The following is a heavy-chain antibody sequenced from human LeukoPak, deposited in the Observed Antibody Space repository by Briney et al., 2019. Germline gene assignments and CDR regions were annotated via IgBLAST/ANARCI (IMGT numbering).Heavy chain of an antibody. CDR1: GFTFDDYA. V-gene: IGHV3-9*01. CDR3: ARAYSYHYFDY. Sequence: GGSLRLSCAASGFTFDDYAMHWVRQAPGKGLEWVSGISWNSGSIGYADSVKGRFTISRDNAKNSLYLQMNSLRAEDTAVYYCARAYSYHYFDYWGQGALVTVSS. D-gene: IGHD5-18*01. CDR2: ISWNSGSI. J-gene: IGHJ4*02.